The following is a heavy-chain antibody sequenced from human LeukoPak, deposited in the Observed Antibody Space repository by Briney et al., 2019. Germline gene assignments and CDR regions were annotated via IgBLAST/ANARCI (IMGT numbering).Heavy chain of an antibody. J-gene: IGHJ4*02. CDR1: GFTFSSYA. V-gene: IGHV3-23*01. D-gene: IGHD3-22*01. CDR2: ISGSGGST. Sequence: PGGSLRLSCAASGFTFSSYAMSWVRQAPGKGLEWVSAISGSGGSTYYADSVKGRFTISRDNSKNTLYLQMNSLRAEDTAVYYCAKASRTYYYDSSGSEFDYWGQGTLVTVSS. CDR3: AKASRTYYYDSSGSEFDY.